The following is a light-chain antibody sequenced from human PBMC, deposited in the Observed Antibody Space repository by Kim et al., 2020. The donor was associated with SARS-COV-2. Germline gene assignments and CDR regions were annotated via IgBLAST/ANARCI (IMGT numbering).Light chain of an antibody. Sequence: SYELTQPLSVSVALGQTARITCGGNNIGSKNVHWYQQKPGQAPVLVIYRDTYRPSRMPERFSGSNSGNTATLTISRAQAGDEADYYCQVWASSTVVFGGGTKLTVL. CDR1: NIGSKN. CDR3: QVWASSTVV. CDR2: RDT. J-gene: IGLJ2*01. V-gene: IGLV3-9*01.